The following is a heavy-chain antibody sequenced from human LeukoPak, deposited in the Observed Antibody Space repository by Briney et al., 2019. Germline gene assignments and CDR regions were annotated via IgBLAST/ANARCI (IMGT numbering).Heavy chain of an antibody. D-gene: IGHD3-22*01. Sequence: PSETLSLTCAVYGGSFSGYYWSWIRQPPGKGLEWIGEINHSGSTNYNPSLKSRVTISVDTSKNQFSLKLSSVTAADTAVYYCARRAYYYDSSGYLDYWGQGTLVTVSS. CDR1: GGSFSGYY. CDR2: INHSGST. V-gene: IGHV4-34*01. CDR3: ARRAYYYDSSGYLDY. J-gene: IGHJ4*02.